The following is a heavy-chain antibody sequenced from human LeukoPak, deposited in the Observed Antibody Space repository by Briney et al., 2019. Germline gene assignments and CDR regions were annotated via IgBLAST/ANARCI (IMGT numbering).Heavy chain of an antibody. CDR2: IYPGDSDT. CDR1: GYSFTSYW. CDR3: ARHVSQGGVIAIGGDY. V-gene: IGHV5-51*01. J-gene: IGHJ4*02. D-gene: IGHD2-21*01. Sequence: GESLKISCKGSGYSFTSYWIGWVRQMPGKGLEWMGIIYPGDSDTRYSPSFQGQVTISADKSISTAYLQWSSLKASDTAMYYCARHVSQGGVIAIGGDYWGQGTLVTVSS.